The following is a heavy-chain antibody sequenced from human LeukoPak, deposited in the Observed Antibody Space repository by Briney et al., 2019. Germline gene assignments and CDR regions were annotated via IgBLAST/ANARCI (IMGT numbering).Heavy chain of an antibody. D-gene: IGHD2-2*01. CDR2: IRYDGSNK. J-gene: IGHJ2*01. CDR1: GFTFSSYG. CDR3: AKDLVYCSSPSCYDDWYFDL. V-gene: IGHV3-30*02. Sequence: PGGSLRLSCAASGFTFSSYGMHWVRQAPGKGLEWVAFIRYDGSNKYYVDSVKGRFTISRDNSKNTLYLQMNSLRVEDTAVYYCAKDLVYCSSPSCYDDWYFDLWGRGTLVTVSS.